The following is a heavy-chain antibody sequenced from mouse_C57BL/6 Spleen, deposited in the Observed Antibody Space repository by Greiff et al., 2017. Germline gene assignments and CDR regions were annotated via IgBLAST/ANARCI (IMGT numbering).Heavy chain of an antibody. D-gene: IGHD1-1*01. V-gene: IGHV5-12*01. CDR2: ISNGGGST. Sequence: EVQLVESGGGLVQPGGSLKLSCAASGFTFTDYYMYWVRQTPEKSLEWVAYISNGGGSTYYPATVKGRFTISRDTAKNTLYLQMSRLRSEDTAMYYYARADYDSSLYWYFDVWGTGTTVTVSS. J-gene: IGHJ1*03. CDR1: GFTFTDYY. CDR3: ARADYDSSLYWYFDV.